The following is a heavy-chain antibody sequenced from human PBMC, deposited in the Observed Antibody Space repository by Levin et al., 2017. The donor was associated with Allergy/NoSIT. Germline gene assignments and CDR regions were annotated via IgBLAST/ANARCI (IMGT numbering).Heavy chain of an antibody. V-gene: IGHV3-9*01. Sequence: GGSLRLSCATSGFTFDDYAMHWVRQAPGKGLQWVSGISWNSGSIGYADSVKGRFTISRDNAKNSLYLQMNSLRAEDTALYYCARDRAGYSYGYTTPYYYFGMDVWGQGTTVTVSS. CDR2: ISWNSGSI. J-gene: IGHJ6*02. CDR3: ARDRAGYSYGYTTPYYYFGMDV. D-gene: IGHD5-18*01. CDR1: GFTFDDYA.